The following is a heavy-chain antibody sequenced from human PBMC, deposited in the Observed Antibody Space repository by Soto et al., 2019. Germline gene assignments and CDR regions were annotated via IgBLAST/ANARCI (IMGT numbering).Heavy chain of an antibody. CDR1: GFTFSEYS. CDR3: ARENGHCTDACNRGAFDI. V-gene: IGHV3-21*01. J-gene: IGHJ3*02. CDR2: IANGDNHI. D-gene: IGHD2-2*01. Sequence: EVQVVESGGGLVKPGGSLRLSCAASGFTFSEYSFLWVRQAPGKGLEWLSFIANGDNHIFYSDSVKGRFTISRDNAKNSVYLQLNSLRADDTVVYYCARENGHCTDACNRGAFDIWCQGTMVTVSS.